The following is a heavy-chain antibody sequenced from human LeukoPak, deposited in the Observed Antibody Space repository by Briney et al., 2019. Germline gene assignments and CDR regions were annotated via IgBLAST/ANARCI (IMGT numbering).Heavy chain of an antibody. CDR1: GFTVAGNY. J-gene: IGHJ4*02. D-gene: IGHD6-13*01. V-gene: IGHV3-53*01. CDR2: IYSGGST. Sequence: PGGSLRLSCAASGFTVAGNYMSWVRQAPGRGLECVSVIYSGGSTYYADSVKGRFTISRDNSKNTLYLQMNSLRAEDTAVYYCAKDGYSSTYYFDYWGQGTLVTVSS. CDR3: AKDGYSSTYYFDY.